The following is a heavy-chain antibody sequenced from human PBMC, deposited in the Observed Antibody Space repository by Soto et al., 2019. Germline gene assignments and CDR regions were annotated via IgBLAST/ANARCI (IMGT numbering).Heavy chain of an antibody. V-gene: IGHV3-9*01. CDR3: ARDMGYDSRGYYDY. Sequence: EVQLVESGGGLVQPDRSLRLSCAASGFTFDDYAMHWVRLAPGKGLEWVSGLSWNSGTIDYADSVKGRFTISRDNARDSLYLQMNSLRTEDTALYYCARDMGYDSRGYYDYWGQGTLVTVSS. D-gene: IGHD3-22*01. CDR2: LSWNSGTI. CDR1: GFTFDDYA. J-gene: IGHJ4*02.